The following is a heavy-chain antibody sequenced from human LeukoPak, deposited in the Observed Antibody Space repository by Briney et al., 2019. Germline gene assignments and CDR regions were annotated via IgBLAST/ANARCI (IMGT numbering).Heavy chain of an antibody. V-gene: IGHV1-2*02. CDR1: GYTFTTYY. D-gene: IGHD5-24*01. CDR2: FNPLTGGT. CDR3: ARARDAQIRGLHY. J-gene: IGHJ4*02. Sequence: ASVKVSCKASGYTFTTYYIHWVRQVPGQGLEWMGWFNPLTGGTIFAQKFHGRVTMTSDTSSSTAYMQLNRLTSDDTAIYCARARDAQIRGLHYWGQGTQVTVSS.